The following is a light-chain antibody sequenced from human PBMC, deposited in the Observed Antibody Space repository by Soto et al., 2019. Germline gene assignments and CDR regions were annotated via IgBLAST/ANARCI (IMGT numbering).Light chain of an antibody. CDR3: QQRNNWPPIT. V-gene: IGKV3D-20*02. Sequence: EIVWTQSPGTLSLSPGERATLSCRARQSVSSSYLAWYQQKPCQAPRLLIFGASTRATGIPARFSGSGCGTDFTLTISSLEPEDFAVYYCQQRNNWPPITFGQGTRLEIK. CDR1: QSVSSSY. CDR2: GAS. J-gene: IGKJ5*01.